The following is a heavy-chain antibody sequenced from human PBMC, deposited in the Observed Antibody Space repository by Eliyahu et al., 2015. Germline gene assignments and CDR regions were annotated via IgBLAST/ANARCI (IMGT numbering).Heavy chain of an antibody. CDR2: IARESSGGAT. J-gene: IGHJ4*02. D-gene: IGHD3-10*01. V-gene: IGHV3-49*04. CDR1: GFNFDDFS. Sequence: EVLLVESGGDLGQPGRSLKLTCTASGFNFDDFSVTWVRQTPEKGLQWVGFIARESSGGATDYAASVKGRFTISRDDSKRVAYLQMNNLQVADTGVYYCARGIRGRGYSHLDQWGQGTLVTVSS. CDR3: ARGIRGRGYSHLDQ.